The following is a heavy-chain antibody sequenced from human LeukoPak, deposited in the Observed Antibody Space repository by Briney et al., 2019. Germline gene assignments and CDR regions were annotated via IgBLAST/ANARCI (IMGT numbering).Heavy chain of an antibody. Sequence: GGSLRLSCAASGFIVSSDYMGWVRQAPGKGLEWVSVIYSAGITYYADSVRGRFTISRDNSKNTLYLQMNGLRAEDTAMYYCARISGYRVSWGQGTLVTVSS. J-gene: IGHJ5*02. V-gene: IGHV3-53*01. CDR1: GFIVSSDY. D-gene: IGHD5-12*01. CDR3: ARISGYRVS. CDR2: IYSAGIT.